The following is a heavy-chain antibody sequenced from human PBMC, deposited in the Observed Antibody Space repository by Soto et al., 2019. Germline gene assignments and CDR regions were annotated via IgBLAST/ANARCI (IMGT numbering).Heavy chain of an antibody. J-gene: IGHJ4*02. CDR3: ARSPRSSPYFDY. Sequence: PGESLKISCRCSGYTFSNFWIAWVRHLPGKGLEWMGIIYPGDHETRYSPSFHGKVTISADKSINTAYLQWSSLEASDSAFYYCARSPRSSPYFDYWGQGARVTVS. CDR1: GYTFSNFW. D-gene: IGHD6-13*01. V-gene: IGHV5-51*01. CDR2: IYPGDHET.